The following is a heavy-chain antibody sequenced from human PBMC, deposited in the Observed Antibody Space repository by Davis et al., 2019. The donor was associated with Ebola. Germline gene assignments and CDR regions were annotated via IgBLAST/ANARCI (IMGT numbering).Heavy chain of an antibody. CDR1: GYTFTSYD. V-gene: IGHV1-8*01. CDR3: ARWSVEYSSVGDWFDP. Sequence: ASVKVSCKASGYTFTSYDINWVRQATGQGLEWMGWMNPNSGNTGYAQKFQGRVTMTRNTSISTAYMELSSLRSEDTAVYYCARWSVEYSSVGDWFDPWGQGTLVTVSS. CDR2: MNPNSGNT. D-gene: IGHD6-6*01. J-gene: IGHJ5*02.